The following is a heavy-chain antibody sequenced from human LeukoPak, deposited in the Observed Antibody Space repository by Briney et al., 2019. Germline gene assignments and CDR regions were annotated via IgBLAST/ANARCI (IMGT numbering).Heavy chain of an antibody. D-gene: IGHD2-15*01. CDR1: GYTFTSYG. CDR3: ARDFSEYCSGGSCDLYGY. J-gene: IGHJ4*02. Sequence: ASVKVSCKASGYTFTSYGISWVRQAPGQGLEWMGWISAYNGNTNYAQKLQGRVTMTTDTSTSTAYMELKSLRSDDTAVYYCARDFSEYCSGGSCDLYGYWGQGTLVTVSS. CDR2: ISAYNGNT. V-gene: IGHV1-18*01.